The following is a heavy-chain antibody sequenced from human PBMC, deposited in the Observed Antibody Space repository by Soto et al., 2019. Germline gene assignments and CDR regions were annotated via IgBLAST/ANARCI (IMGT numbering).Heavy chain of an antibody. CDR2: INHSGST. D-gene: IGHD2-21*01. V-gene: IGHV4-34*01. J-gene: IGHJ4*02. CDR3: ARAYGGEVFEY. CDR1: GRSFSGYY. Sequence: QVQLQQWGAGLLKHSETLSLTCAVYGRSFSGYYWSWIRQPPGKGLEWIGEINHSGSTNYNPSLTSRVTISVDTSNYLSSPTLCSLTAADTAVYYCARAYGGEVFEYWGQGTLVTVSS.